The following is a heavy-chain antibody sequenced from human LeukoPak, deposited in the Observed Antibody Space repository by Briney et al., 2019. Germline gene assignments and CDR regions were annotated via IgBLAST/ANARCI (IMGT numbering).Heavy chain of an antibody. J-gene: IGHJ4*02. CDR3: ARGFGCSSTSCTFDY. V-gene: IGHV4-34*01. D-gene: IGHD2-2*01. Sequence: SETLSLTCAVYGGSFSGYYWSWIRQPPGKGLEWIGEINHSGSTNYNPSLKSRVTISVDTSKNQFSLKLSSVTAADTAVYYCARGFGCSSTSCTFDYWGQGTLVTVSS. CDR2: INHSGST. CDR1: GGSFSGYY.